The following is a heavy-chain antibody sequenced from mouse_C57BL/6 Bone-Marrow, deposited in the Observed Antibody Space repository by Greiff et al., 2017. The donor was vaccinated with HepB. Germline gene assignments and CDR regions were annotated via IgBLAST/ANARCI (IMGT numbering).Heavy chain of an antibody. J-gene: IGHJ1*03. CDR1: GYSITSGYY. Sequence: EVQLQQSGPGLVKPSQSLSLTCSVTGYSITSGYYWNWIRQFPGNKLEWMGYISYDGSNNYNPSLKNRISITRDTSKNQFFLKLNSVTTEDTATYYCARDALITTVVAWYFDVWGTGTTVTVSS. CDR3: ARDALITTVVAWYFDV. V-gene: IGHV3-6*01. D-gene: IGHD1-1*01. CDR2: ISYDGSN.